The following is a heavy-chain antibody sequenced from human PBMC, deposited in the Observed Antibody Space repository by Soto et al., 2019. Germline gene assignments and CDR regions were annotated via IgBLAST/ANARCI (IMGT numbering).Heavy chain of an antibody. Sequence: SETLSLTCTVSGGSISSGGYYWSWIRQHPGKGLEWIGYIYNSGSTYYNPSLKSRVTRSVDTPKNHLSLKLSSVTAADTAVYYCARRPMVRGVLIFGAFDIWGQGTMVTVSS. V-gene: IGHV4-31*03. CDR3: ARRPMVRGVLIFGAFDI. CDR1: GGSISSGGYY. D-gene: IGHD3-10*01. CDR2: IYNSGST. J-gene: IGHJ3*02.